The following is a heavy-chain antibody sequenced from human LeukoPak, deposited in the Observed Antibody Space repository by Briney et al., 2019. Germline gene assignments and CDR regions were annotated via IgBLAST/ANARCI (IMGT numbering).Heavy chain of an antibody. D-gene: IGHD3-22*01. V-gene: IGHV3-66*01. J-gene: IGHJ4*02. CDR3: ARDDYDSSGYSDY. CDR2: IYSGGST. Sequence: GGSLRLSCAASGFTFSSYSMNWVRQAPGKGLEWVSVIYSGGSTYYADSVKGRFTISRDNSKNTLYLQMNSLRAEDTAVYYCARDDYDSSGYSDYWGQGTLVTVSS. CDR1: GFTFSSYS.